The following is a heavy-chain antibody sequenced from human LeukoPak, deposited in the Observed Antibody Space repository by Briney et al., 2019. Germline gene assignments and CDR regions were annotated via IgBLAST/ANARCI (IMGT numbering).Heavy chain of an antibody. D-gene: IGHD3-10*01. Sequence: ASVKVSCKASGYTFTGYYIHWVRQAPGRGLEWMGWINPDSGGTKSAQKFQGRVTMTRDTSITTAYMELSRLRSDDTAVYYCARDLDYYGSGSFFNIWGQGTMVTVSS. CDR3: ARDLDYYGSGSFFNI. V-gene: IGHV1-2*02. J-gene: IGHJ3*02. CDR1: GYTFTGYY. CDR2: INPDSGGT.